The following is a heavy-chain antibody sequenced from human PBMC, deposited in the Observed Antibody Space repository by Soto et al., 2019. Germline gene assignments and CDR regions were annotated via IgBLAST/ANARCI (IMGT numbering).Heavy chain of an antibody. Sequence: LSLSCVVSGISFDDCAMHWVRQVPGKGLEWVSGINWDSGDIGYADSVKGRFTISRDNAKNSLYLQMNSLKTEDTALYYCAKDTAPPFYDANGHLDYWGQGTPVTVSS. CDR3: AKDTAPPFYDANGHLDY. D-gene: IGHD2-8*01. J-gene: IGHJ4*02. CDR2: INWDSGDI. V-gene: IGHV3-9*01. CDR1: GISFDDCA.